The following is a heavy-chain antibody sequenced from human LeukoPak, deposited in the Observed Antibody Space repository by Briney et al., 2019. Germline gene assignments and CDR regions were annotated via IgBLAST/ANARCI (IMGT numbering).Heavy chain of an antibody. D-gene: IGHD2-15*01. CDR1: GFTFSSYG. CDR3: AKGADIVVGLWGSFDS. CDR2: ISYDGSNT. Sequence: PGRSLRLSCAASGFTFSSYGMHWVRQAPGKGLEWVAVISYDGSNTYHADSVKGRFTISRDNSKNTLYLQMNSLRAEDTAVYYCAKGADIVVGLWGSFDSWGQGTLVTVSS. V-gene: IGHV3-30*18. J-gene: IGHJ4*02.